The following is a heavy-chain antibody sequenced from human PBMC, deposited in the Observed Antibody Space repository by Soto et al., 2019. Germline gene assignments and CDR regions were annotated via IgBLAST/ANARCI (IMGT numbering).Heavy chain of an antibody. CDR2: IYYSGST. J-gene: IGHJ4*02. V-gene: IGHV4-59*01. CDR3: GRSVYTTSWYYFDF. D-gene: IGHD6-13*01. CDR1: GGSISSYY. Sequence: SETLSLTCTVSGGSISSYYWSWIRQPPGKGLEWIGYIYYSGSTNYNPSLKSRVTISVDTSKNQFSLKLSSVTAADTAVYYCGRSVYTTSWYYFDFWGQGTLVTVSS.